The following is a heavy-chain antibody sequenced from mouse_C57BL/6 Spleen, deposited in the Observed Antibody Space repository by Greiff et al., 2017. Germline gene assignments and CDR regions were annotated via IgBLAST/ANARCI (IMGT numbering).Heavy chain of an antibody. CDR1: GYTFPEYT. V-gene: IGHV1-62-2*01. CDR2: FYPGSGSI. CDR3: ARHEGYYYGSSPYYFDY. J-gene: IGHJ2*01. D-gene: IGHD1-1*01. Sequence: QVHVKQSGAELVKPGASVKLSCKASGYTFPEYTIHWVKQRSGQGLEWIGWFYPGSGSIRYNEKFKDKATLTADKSSSTVYMELSRLTSEDSAVYFCARHEGYYYGSSPYYFDYWGQGTTLTVSS.